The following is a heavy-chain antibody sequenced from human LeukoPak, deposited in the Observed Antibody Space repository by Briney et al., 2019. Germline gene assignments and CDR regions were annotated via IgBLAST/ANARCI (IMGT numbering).Heavy chain of an antibody. V-gene: IGHV4-31*03. CDR3: ARDCSSTSCPLDAFDI. D-gene: IGHD2-2*01. CDR2: IYYSGST. Sequence: SSQTLSLTCTVSGGSISRGGYYWSWIRQHPGKGLEWIGYIYYSGSTYYNPSLKSRVTISVDTSKNQFSLKLSSVTAADTAVYYCARDCSSTSCPLDAFDIWGQGTMVTVSS. CDR1: GGSISRGGYY. J-gene: IGHJ3*02.